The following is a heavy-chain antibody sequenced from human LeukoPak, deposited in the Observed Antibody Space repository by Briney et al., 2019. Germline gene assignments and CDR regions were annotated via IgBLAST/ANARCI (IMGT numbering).Heavy chain of an antibody. V-gene: IGHV4-59*08. D-gene: IGHD2-21*01. Sequence: LSETLSLTCTVSGGSISSYYWSWIRQPPGKGLEWIGYIYYGGSTNYNPSLKSRVTISVDTSKNQFSLKLSSVTAADTAVYYCARHIPLTKLADAWGQGTLVTVSS. CDR3: ARHIPLTKLADA. CDR1: GGSISSYY. J-gene: IGHJ5*02. CDR2: IYYGGST.